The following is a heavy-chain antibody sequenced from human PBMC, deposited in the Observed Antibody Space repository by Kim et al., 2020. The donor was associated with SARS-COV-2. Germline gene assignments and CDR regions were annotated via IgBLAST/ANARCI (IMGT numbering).Heavy chain of an antibody. Sequence: VKGRFTIARDNAKNSLYLQMNSLRAEDTALDYCAKDRGVLLWCGEYGMDVWGQGTTVTVSS. J-gene: IGHJ6*02. D-gene: IGHD3-10*01. V-gene: IGHV3-9*01. CDR3: AKDRGVLLWCGEYGMDV.